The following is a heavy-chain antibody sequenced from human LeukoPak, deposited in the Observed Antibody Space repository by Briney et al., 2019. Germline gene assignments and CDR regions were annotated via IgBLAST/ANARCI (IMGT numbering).Heavy chain of an antibody. CDR3: TSGYPLYFDY. CDR2: IWYDGSNK. V-gene: IGHV3-33*01. Sequence: GSLRLSCAASGFTFSSYGMHWVRQAPGKGLEWVAVIWYDGSNKYYADSVKGRFTISRDNSKNTLYLQMSSLRAEDTAVYYCTSGYPLYFDYWGQGTLVTVSS. D-gene: IGHD6-25*01. J-gene: IGHJ4*02. CDR1: GFTFSSYG.